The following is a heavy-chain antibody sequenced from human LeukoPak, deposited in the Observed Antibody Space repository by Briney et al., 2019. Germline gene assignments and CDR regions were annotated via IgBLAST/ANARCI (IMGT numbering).Heavy chain of an antibody. CDR1: GFTFNRNA. J-gene: IGHJ4*02. V-gene: IGHV3-23*01. CDR3: VRRGDASSGWGDHDY. D-gene: IGHD6-19*01. CDR2: IGGSGDKT. Sequence: GGSLRLSCAASGFTFNRNAISWVRQAPGKGLEWVSTIGGSGDKTFYADSVKGRLTTSRDNSKNLLHLQMSSLTGEDTALYYCVRRGDASSGWGDHDYWGQGALVTVSS.